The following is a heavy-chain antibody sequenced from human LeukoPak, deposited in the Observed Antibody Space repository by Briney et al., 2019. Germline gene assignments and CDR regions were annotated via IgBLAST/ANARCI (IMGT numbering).Heavy chain of an antibody. J-gene: IGHJ4*02. D-gene: IGHD6-13*01. CDR1: GFTFSSYW. CDR3: ARDRGIAAAVDY. V-gene: IGHV3-7*01. Sequence: GGSLRLSCAASGFTFSSYWMSWVRQAPGKGLEWVANIKQDGSEKYYVDSVKGRFTISRDNAKNSLDLQMNGLRAEDTAVYYCARDRGIAAAVDYWGQGTLVTVSS. CDR2: IKQDGSEK.